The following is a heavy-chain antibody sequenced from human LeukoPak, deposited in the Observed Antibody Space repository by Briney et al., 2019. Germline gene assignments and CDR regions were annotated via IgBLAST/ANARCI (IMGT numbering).Heavy chain of an antibody. CDR1: GFTFSSYS. CDR2: ISTSSATI. Sequence: GGSLRLSCAASGFTFSSYSMNWVRQAPGKGLEWVSYISTSSATIWYADSVKGRFTISRDNAKNSLYLQMSSLRAEDTAVYYCARPLSSSWYPGFDYWGQGTLVTVSS. CDR3: ARPLSSSWYPGFDY. V-gene: IGHV3-48*01. D-gene: IGHD6-13*01. J-gene: IGHJ4*02.